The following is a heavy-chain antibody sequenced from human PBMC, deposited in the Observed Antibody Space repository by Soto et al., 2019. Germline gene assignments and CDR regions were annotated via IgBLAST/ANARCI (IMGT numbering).Heavy chain of an antibody. Sequence: ASVKVSCKASGGTFSSYAISWVRQAPGQGLEWMGGIIPIFGTANYAQKFQGRVTITADESTSTAYMELISLRSEDTAVYYCARGSPYYYDSSGYSVSDYWGQGTLVTVSS. CDR2: IIPIFGTA. V-gene: IGHV1-69*13. J-gene: IGHJ4*02. CDR1: GGTFSSYA. D-gene: IGHD3-22*01. CDR3: ARGSPYYYDSSGYSVSDY.